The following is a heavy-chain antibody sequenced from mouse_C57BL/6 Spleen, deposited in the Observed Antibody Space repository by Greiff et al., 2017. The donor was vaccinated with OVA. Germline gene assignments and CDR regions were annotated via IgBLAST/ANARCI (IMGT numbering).Heavy chain of an antibody. Sequence: DVKLVESGGGLVKPGGSLKLSCAASGFTFSDYGMHWVRQAPEKGLEWVAYISSGSSTIYYADTVKGRFTISRDNAKNTLFLQMTSLRSEDTAMYYCARGYDYDGWFAYWGQGTLVTVSA. CDR2: ISSGSSTI. J-gene: IGHJ3*01. CDR3: ARGYDYDGWFAY. CDR1: GFTFSDYG. D-gene: IGHD2-4*01. V-gene: IGHV5-17*01.